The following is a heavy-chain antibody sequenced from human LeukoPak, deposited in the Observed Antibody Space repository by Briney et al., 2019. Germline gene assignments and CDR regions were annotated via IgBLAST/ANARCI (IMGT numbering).Heavy chain of an antibody. Sequence: SETLSLTCTVSGGSISSYYWSWIRQPAGKGLEWIGRIYTSGSTNYNPSLKSRVTMSVDTSKNQFSLKLSSVTAADTAVYYCATHTYYYDSSGYFYNWFDPWGQGTLVTVSS. CDR2: IYTSGST. CDR1: GGSISSYY. J-gene: IGHJ5*02. CDR3: ATHTYYYDSSGYFYNWFDP. D-gene: IGHD3-22*01. V-gene: IGHV4-4*07.